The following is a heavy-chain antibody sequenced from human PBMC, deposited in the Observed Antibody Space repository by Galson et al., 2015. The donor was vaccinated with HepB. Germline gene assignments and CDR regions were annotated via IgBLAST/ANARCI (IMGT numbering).Heavy chain of an antibody. D-gene: IGHD6-19*01. V-gene: IGHV3-23*01. Sequence: SLRLSCAASGFTFSSYAMSWVRQAPGKGLEWVSAISGSGGSTYYADSVKGRFTISRDNSKNTLYLQMNSLRAEDTAVYYCAKDRDSSGWYPGAFDIWGQGTMVTVSS. CDR3: AKDRDSSGWYPGAFDI. CDR1: GFTFSSYA. CDR2: ISGSGGST. J-gene: IGHJ3*02.